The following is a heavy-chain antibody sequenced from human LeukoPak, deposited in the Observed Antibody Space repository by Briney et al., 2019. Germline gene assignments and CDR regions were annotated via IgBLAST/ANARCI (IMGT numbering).Heavy chain of an antibody. D-gene: IGHD1-26*01. J-gene: IGHJ4*02. V-gene: IGHV3-74*01. CDR3: VRGGLMGATDY. CDR1: GFSFSGYW. Sequence: PGGSLRLSCAASGFSFSGYWMHWVRQAPGKGRVWISYINGDGSTTNHADFAEGRFTISRDNAKNTLYLQMNSLRVEDTAVYYCVRGGLMGATDYWGQGTLVTVSS. CDR2: INGDGSTT.